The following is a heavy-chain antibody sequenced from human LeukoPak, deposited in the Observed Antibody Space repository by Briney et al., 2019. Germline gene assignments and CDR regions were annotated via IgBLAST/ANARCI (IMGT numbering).Heavy chain of an antibody. CDR1: GGTFSSYA. V-gene: IGHV1-69*05. CDR3: ASGGTYYYGSRSYRFFDY. J-gene: IGHJ4*02. Sequence: ASVKVSCKASGGTFSSYAISWVRQAPGRGLEWMGGIIPIFGTANYAQKFQGRVTITTDESTSTAYMELSSLRSEDTAVYYCASGGTYYYGSRSYRFFDYWGPGTLVTVSS. D-gene: IGHD3-10*01. CDR2: IIPIFGTA.